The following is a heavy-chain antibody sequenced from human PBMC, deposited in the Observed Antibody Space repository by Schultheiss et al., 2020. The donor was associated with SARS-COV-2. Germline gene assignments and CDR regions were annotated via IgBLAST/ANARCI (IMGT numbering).Heavy chain of an antibody. Sequence: SQTLSLTCTVSGGSISSYYWSWIRQPPGKGLEWIGYIYYSGSTNYNPSLKSRVTISVDTSKNQFSLKLSSVTAADTAVYYCARLYSGYWSQGTLVTVAS. CDR1: GGSISSYY. J-gene: IGHJ4*02. CDR2: IYYSGST. V-gene: IGHV4-59*08. CDR3: ARLYSGY.